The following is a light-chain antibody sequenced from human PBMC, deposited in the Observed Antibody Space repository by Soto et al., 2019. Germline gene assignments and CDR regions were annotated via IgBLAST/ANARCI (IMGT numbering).Light chain of an antibody. V-gene: IGKV2-28*01. Sequence: DIVMTQSPLSLPVAPGEPASISCRSSQSLLHSNGYNYLDWYLQKPGQSPQLLVYLGSNRASGVPDRFSGSGSGTDFTFTISSLQPEDFATYYCQQSSTTPYTFGQGTKLEIK. CDR3: QQSSTTPYT. J-gene: IGKJ2*01. CDR2: LGS. CDR1: QSLLHSNGYNY.